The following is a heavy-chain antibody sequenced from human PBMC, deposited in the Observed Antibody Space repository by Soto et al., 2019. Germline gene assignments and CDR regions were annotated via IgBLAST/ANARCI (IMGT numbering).Heavy chain of an antibody. D-gene: IGHD4-17*01. CDR1: GYTFTSYG. V-gene: IGHV1-69*13. J-gene: IGHJ4*02. Sequence: SVKVSCKASGYTFTSYGISWVRQAPGQGLEWMGWIIPIFGTANYAQKFQGRVTITADESTSTAYMELSSLRSEDTAVYYCARVPNFYGDYSYYFDYWGQGTLVTSPQ. CDR3: ARVPNFYGDYSYYFDY. CDR2: IIPIFGTA.